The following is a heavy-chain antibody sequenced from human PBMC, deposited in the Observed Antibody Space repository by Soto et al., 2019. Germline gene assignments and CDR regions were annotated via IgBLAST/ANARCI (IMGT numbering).Heavy chain of an antibody. D-gene: IGHD5-12*01. CDR1: GFTVSSNY. J-gene: IGHJ6*03. CDR3: ARVPLGYDGSPYFYYYYMDV. Sequence: EVQLVESGGGLVQPGGSLRLSCAASGFTVSSNYMSWVRQAPGKGLEWVSVIYSGGSTYYADSVKGRSTISRDNSKNTLYLQMHSLRAEDTAVYYCARVPLGYDGSPYFYYYYMDVWGKGTTVTVSS. CDR2: IYSGGST. V-gene: IGHV3-66*01.